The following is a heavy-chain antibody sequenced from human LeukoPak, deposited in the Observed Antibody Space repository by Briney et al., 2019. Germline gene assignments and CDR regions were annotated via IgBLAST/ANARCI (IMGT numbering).Heavy chain of an antibody. CDR1: GFTFSSYD. D-gene: IGHD3-22*01. V-gene: IGHV3-13*01. CDR2: IGTAGDT. Sequence: GGSLRLSCAASGFTFSSYDMHWVRQATGKGLEWVSAIGTAGDTYYPGSVKGRFTISRDNAKKTLYLEMNSLRVEDTAIYYCAKDHVGIAMIVMVLDSWGQGTLVTVSS. CDR3: AKDHVGIAMIVMVLDS. J-gene: IGHJ4*02.